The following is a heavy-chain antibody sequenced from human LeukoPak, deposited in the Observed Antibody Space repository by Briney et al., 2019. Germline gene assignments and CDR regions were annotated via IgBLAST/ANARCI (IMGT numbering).Heavy chain of an antibody. CDR2: IYYSGST. CDR3: ARDIIAAAGHWFDP. CDR1: GGSIGSGDYY. D-gene: IGHD6-13*01. J-gene: IGHJ5*02. V-gene: IGHV4-30-4*01. Sequence: SETLSLTCTVSGGSIGSGDYYWSWIRQPPGKGLEWIGYIYYSGSTYYNPSLKSRVTISVDTSKNQFSLKLSSVTAADTAVYYCARDIIAAAGHWFDPWGQGTLVTVSS.